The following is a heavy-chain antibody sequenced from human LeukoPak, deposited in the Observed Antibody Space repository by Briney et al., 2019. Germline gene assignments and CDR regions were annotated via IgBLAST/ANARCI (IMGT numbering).Heavy chain of an antibody. CDR2: IYYGGST. J-gene: IGHJ6*03. V-gene: IGHV4-59*02. D-gene: IGHD3-16*01. Sequence: SETLSLTCSISGGSVSDFNWCWIRQSPGKGLEWIGYIYYGGSTTYSPSRKSRVSISRDTSRNHLSLKLTSVTATATAVYYWARNGGSRFFYYYMEIWGEGTTVSVSS. CDR1: GGSVSDFN. CDR3: ARNGGSRFFYYYMEI.